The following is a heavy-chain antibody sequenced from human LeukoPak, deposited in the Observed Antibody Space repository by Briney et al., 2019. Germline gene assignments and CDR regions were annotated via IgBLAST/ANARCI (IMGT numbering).Heavy chain of an antibody. D-gene: IGHD3-22*01. V-gene: IGHV4-34*12. CDR1: GGCFGGYY. Sequence: SETLSLTCAVYGGCFGGYYWGWVRQPPGKALEWIGNIFYSGSTYYSPSLKSRVTISLDTSRNQFSLKLNSVTAADTAVYYCAKSNGYGLIDIWGQGTMVTVSS. CDR2: IFYSGST. J-gene: IGHJ3*02. CDR3: AKSNGYGLIDI.